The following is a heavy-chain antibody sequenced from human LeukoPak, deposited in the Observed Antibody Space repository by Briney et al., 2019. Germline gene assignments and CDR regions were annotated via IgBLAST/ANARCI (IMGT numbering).Heavy chain of an antibody. J-gene: IGHJ4*02. Sequence: GGSLRPSCAASGFTFSSYSMYWVRQAPGKGLEWVSSISSSSSFIYYADSVKGRFTIPRDNAKNSLYLQMNSLRVEDTAVYYCAKDSLTTVDYWGQGSLVTVSS. CDR3: AKDSLTTVDY. D-gene: IGHD4-11*01. CDR2: ISSSSSFI. CDR1: GFTFSSYS. V-gene: IGHV3-21*01.